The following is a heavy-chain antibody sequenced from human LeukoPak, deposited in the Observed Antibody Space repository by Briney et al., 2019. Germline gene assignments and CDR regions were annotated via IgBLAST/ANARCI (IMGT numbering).Heavy chain of an antibody. J-gene: IGHJ4*02. V-gene: IGHV4-59*08. D-gene: IGHD2-15*01. CDR3: ARHECGGSCYPEDY. CDR2: IYYTGNT. Sequence: SETLSLTCTVSGGSISNYYWSWIRQSPGKGLEWIGYIYYTGNTNYNPSLERRVIISVDTSKNQFSLTLSSVTAADTAVYYCARHECGGSCYPEDYWGQGTLVTVSS. CDR1: GGSISNYY.